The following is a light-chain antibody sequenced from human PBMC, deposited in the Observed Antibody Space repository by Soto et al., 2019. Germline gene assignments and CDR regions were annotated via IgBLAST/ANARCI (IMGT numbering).Light chain of an antibody. CDR3: QSFDTSLSGFVV. CDR2: DNN. J-gene: IGLJ2*01. CDR1: SSNIGAGYD. Sequence: QSVLTQPPSMSGAQGQRVTISCTGSSSNIGAGYDVHWYQQHPGTAPKLLIFDNNNRPSGVPDRFSGSKSDTSASLAITGLQAADEADYYCQSFDTSLSGFVVFGGGTKLTVL. V-gene: IGLV1-40*01.